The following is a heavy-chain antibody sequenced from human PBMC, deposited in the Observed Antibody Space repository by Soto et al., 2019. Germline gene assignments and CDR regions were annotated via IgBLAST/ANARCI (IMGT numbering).Heavy chain of an antibody. D-gene: IGHD1-1*01. CDR2: ISSSGSTI. CDR3: ARPTGYDAFDI. CDR1: GFTFSSYE. J-gene: IGHJ3*02. Sequence: GGSLRLSCAASGFTFSSYEMNWVRQAPGKGLEWVSYISSSGSTIYYADSVKGRFTISRDNAKNSLYLQMNSLRAEDTAVYYCARPTGYDAFDIWGQGTMVTVSS. V-gene: IGHV3-48*03.